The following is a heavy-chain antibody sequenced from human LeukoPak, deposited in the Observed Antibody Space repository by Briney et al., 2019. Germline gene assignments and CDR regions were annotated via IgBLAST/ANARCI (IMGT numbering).Heavy chain of an antibody. Sequence: PGGSLRLSCSGSGFTFSTRPMHWVRQAPGKGLEYVSGSSANGGSTYYADSAKGRFIISRDNSKNTVYLQMSSLRPEDTAMYYCVNQISGWVYWGQGPLVTVSS. CDR1: GFTFSTRP. J-gene: IGHJ4*02. D-gene: IGHD6-19*01. CDR2: SSANGGST. CDR3: VNQISGWVY. V-gene: IGHV3-64D*06.